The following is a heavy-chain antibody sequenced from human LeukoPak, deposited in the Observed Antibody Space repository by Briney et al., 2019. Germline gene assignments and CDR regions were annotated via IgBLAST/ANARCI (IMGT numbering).Heavy chain of an antibody. CDR3: ASTERCSTTCPLDY. CDR2: INHSGST. V-gene: IGHV4-34*01. J-gene: IGHJ4*02. CDR1: GGSFRGYY. D-gene: IGHD2-2*01. Sequence: SATLSLTCAVYGGSFRGYYWSWIRPPPGKGLEWIGEINHSGSTNYNPSLKSRVTISLDTSMKKFSLKLNSVTAADTAVYYCASTERCSTTCPLDYWGQGTLVTVSS.